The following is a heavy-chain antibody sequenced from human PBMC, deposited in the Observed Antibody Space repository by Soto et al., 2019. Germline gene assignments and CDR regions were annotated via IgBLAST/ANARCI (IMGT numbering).Heavy chain of an antibody. CDR3: ARDKHDSSDYYWSSFDY. D-gene: IGHD3-22*01. CDR1: GGTFSSYA. V-gene: IGHV1-69*13. Sequence: SVKVSCKASGGTFSSYAISWVRQAPGQGLEWMGGIIPIFGTANYAQKFQGRVTITADESTSTAYMELSSLRSEDTAVYYCARDKHDSSDYYWSSFDYWGQGTLVTVSS. J-gene: IGHJ4*02. CDR2: IIPIFGTA.